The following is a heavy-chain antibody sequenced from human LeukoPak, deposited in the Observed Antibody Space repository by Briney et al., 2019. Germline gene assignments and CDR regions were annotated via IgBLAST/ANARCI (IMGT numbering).Heavy chain of an antibody. CDR3: ARRRDGYSIDY. CDR2: INHSGST. J-gene: IGHJ4*02. V-gene: IGHV4-34*01. CDR1: GGPFSGYY. D-gene: IGHD5-18*01. Sequence: SETLSLTCAVYGGPFSGYYWSWIRQPPGKGLEWIGEINHSGSTNYNPSLKSRVTISVDTSKNQFSLKLSSVTAADTAVYYCARRRDGYSIDYWGQGTLVTVSS.